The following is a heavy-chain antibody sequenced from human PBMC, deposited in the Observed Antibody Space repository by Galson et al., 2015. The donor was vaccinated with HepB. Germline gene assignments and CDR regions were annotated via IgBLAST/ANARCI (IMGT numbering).Heavy chain of an antibody. V-gene: IGHV3-74*01. CDR1: GFTLRSHW. CDR3: STIFVSPSDSPSDS. CDR2: IENDGSET. D-gene: IGHD3-3*01. Sequence: SLRLSCAASGFTLRSHWMHWVRQAPGKGLMWVSRIENDGSETSYADSVKGRFTISRDNGKNTLYLQMNSLRAEDTAVYYCSTIFVSPSDSPSDSWGQGTLVTVSS. J-gene: IGHJ4*02.